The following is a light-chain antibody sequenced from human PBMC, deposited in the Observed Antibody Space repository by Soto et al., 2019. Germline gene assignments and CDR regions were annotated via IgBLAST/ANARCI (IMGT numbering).Light chain of an antibody. CDR1: QSVSSDY. J-gene: IGKJ2*01. Sequence: EIVLTQSPGTLSLSPGERATLSCRTSQSVSSDYLAWYQQKPGQAPRLLIYGASSRATGIPDRFSGSGSGTDFTLTISRLEPEDFGVYYCQQFDSSLYTFGQGTKLEIK. CDR3: QQFDSSLYT. V-gene: IGKV3-20*01. CDR2: GAS.